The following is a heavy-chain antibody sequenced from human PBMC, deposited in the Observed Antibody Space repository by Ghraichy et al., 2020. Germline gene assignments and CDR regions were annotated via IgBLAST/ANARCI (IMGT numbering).Heavy chain of an antibody. D-gene: IGHD6-13*01. CDR1: GFTFSSYD. CDR2: IGTAGDT. V-gene: IGHV3-13*04. J-gene: IGHJ2*01. Sequence: GGSLRLSCAASGFTFSSYDMHWVRQATGKGLEWVSAIGTAGDTYYPGSVKDRFTISRENAKNSLYLQMNSLRAGDTAVYYCARVRAAAGFVPNWYFDLWGRGTLVTVSS. CDR3: ARVRAAAGFVPNWYFDL.